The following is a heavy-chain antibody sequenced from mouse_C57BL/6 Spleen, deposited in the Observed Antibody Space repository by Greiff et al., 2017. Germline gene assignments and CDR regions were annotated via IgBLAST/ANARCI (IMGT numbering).Heavy chain of an antibody. V-gene: IGHV1-64*01. CDR2: IHPNSGST. J-gene: IGHJ3*01. CDR3: AREDYYYGSRTY. Sequence: QVQLQQPGAELVKPGASVQLSCKASGYTFTSYWMHWVKQRPGQGLEWIGMIHPNSGSTNYNEKFKSKATLTVDKSSSTAYMQLSSLTSEDSAVYYCAREDYYYGSRTYWGQGTLVTVSA. CDR1: GYTFTSYW. D-gene: IGHD1-1*01.